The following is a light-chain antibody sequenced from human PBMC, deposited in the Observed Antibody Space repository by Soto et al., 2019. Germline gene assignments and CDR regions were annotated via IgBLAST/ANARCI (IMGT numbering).Light chain of an antibody. CDR3: QQSYSAPRT. J-gene: IGKJ2*01. CDR1: QSITNY. Sequence: DIQMTQSPSSLPASVGDRVTITCRASQSITNYLSWYQQRPGKAPKLLIHAASNLQSGVPSRFSGSGSETDFSLTISSLQPEDFATYYCQQSYSAPRTFGQGPKWRSN. V-gene: IGKV1-39*01. CDR2: AAS.